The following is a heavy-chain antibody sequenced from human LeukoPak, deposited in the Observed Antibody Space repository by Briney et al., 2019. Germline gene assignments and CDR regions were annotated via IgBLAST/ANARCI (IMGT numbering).Heavy chain of an antibody. J-gene: IGHJ4*02. CDR1: GFILNNHA. CDR2: ISGSGRTI. D-gene: IGHD2-15*01. V-gene: IGHV3-23*01. Sequence: GGSMRLSCAASGFILNNHAMTWVRQAPGKGLQWISVISGSGRTIEYEDSVKGRFTISRDNSKNTVSLQMNSLRAEDTAVYYCARADIVVVVAACFDYWGQGTLVTVSS. CDR3: ARADIVVVVAACFDY.